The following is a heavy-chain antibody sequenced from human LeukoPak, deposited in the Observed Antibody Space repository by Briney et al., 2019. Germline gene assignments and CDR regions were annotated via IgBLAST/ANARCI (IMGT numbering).Heavy chain of an antibody. J-gene: IGHJ6*03. CDR3: ARGQTSSNWPDYNHYYYMDV. Sequence: PSETLSLTCDVSGASITSCYWSWVRQSAGKGLEWIGRLYTTGTTNYNPSLKSRVVMSGDSSKNQLSLTLTSVTAADTAVYYCARGQTSSNWPDYNHYYYMDVWGKGTTVTVSS. D-gene: IGHD6-13*01. CDR1: GASITSCY. CDR2: LYTTGTT. V-gene: IGHV4-4*07.